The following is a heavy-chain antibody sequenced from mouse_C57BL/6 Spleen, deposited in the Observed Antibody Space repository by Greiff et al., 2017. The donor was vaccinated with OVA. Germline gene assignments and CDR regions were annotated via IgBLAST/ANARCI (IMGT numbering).Heavy chain of an antibody. Sequence: DVMLVESGGGLVKPGGSLKLSCAASGFTFSSYTMSWVRQTPEKRLEWVATISGGGGNTYYPDSVKGRFTISRDNAKNTLYLQMSSLRSEDTALYYCASITTVVATDWGQGTLVTVSA. CDR3: ASITTVVATD. CDR2: ISGGGGNT. V-gene: IGHV5-9*01. J-gene: IGHJ3*01. D-gene: IGHD1-1*01. CDR1: GFTFSSYT.